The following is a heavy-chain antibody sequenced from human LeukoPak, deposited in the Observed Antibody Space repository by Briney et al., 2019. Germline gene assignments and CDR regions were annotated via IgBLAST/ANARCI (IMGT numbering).Heavy chain of an antibody. CDR3: ARAGYTYVTLYY. D-gene: IGHD5-18*01. CDR1: GFTFNSFW. CDR2: INQDGSEE. J-gene: IGHJ4*02. V-gene: IGHV3-7*01. Sequence: GGSLRLSXAVSGFTFNSFWMSWVRQAPGKGLEWVANINQDGSEEYYVDSVKGRFTISRDNAKSSLYLQMNSLRAEDTAVYYCARAGYTYVTLYYWGQGTLVTVSS.